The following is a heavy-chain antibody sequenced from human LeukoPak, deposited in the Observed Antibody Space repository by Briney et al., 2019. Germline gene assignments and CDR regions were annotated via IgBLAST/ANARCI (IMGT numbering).Heavy chain of an antibody. J-gene: IGHJ3*01. CDR2: ISSNGGNT. Sequence: GGSLRLSCSASGFTFSFYAMGWVRQAPGKGLEYVSAISSNGGNTYYADSVKGRFTISRDNSKNTLYLQMNSLSADDTAVYYCVKGFPHYYDSSGFGAFDVWGQGTIVTVSS. D-gene: IGHD3-22*01. V-gene: IGHV3-64D*09. CDR1: GFTFSFYA. CDR3: VKGFPHYYDSSGFGAFDV.